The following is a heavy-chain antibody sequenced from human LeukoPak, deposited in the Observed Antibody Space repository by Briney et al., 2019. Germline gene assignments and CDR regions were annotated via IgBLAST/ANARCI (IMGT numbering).Heavy chain of an antibody. V-gene: IGHV3-30*02. CDR3: AKVPFTMVRGVVDAFDI. CDR2: IRYDGSNK. CDR1: GFTFSAYS. D-gene: IGHD3-10*01. J-gene: IGHJ3*02. Sequence: PGGSLRLSCAASGFTFSAYSMNWVRQAPGKGLEWVAFIRYDGSNKYYADSVKGRFTISRDNSKNTLYLQMNSLRAEDTAVYYCAKVPFTMVRGVVDAFDIWGQGTMVTVSS.